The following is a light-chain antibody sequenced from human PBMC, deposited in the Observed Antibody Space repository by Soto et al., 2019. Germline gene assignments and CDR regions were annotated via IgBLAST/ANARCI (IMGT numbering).Light chain of an antibody. Sequence: QSVLTQPPSASGTPGQRVTISCSGGFSNIGTKTVKWYQQLPGTAPKLLIYSDDQRPSGVPDRFSGSKSGTSASLAISGLQSEDEADYYCAAWDDSLHGVVFGGGTKLTVL. V-gene: IGLV1-44*01. J-gene: IGLJ2*01. CDR1: FSNIGTKT. CDR3: AAWDDSLHGVV. CDR2: SDD.